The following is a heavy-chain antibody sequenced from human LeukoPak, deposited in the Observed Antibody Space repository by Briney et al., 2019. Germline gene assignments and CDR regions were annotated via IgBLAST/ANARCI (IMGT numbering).Heavy chain of an antibody. CDR1: GFTFSNYW. CDR2: IKEDGSEK. Sequence: GGSLSLSCAASGFTFSNYWMSWVRQAPGKGLEWVANIKEDGSEKYYVDSVKGRFTISRDNARNSLYLQMNSLRAEDTAVYYCAGGRQLGYWGQGTLVTVSS. J-gene: IGHJ4*02. D-gene: IGHD6-13*01. CDR3: AGGRQLGY. V-gene: IGHV3-7*01.